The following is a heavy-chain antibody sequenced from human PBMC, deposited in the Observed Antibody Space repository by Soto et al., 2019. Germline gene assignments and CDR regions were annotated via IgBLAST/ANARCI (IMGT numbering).Heavy chain of an antibody. Sequence: SETLSLTCTVSGGSISSGGYYWSWIRQHPGKGLEWIGYIYYSGSTYYNPSPKSRVTISVDTSKNQFSLKLSSVTAADTAVYYCARSWLQYFDYWGQGTLVTVST. CDR2: IYYSGST. V-gene: IGHV4-31*03. CDR1: GGSISSGGYY. D-gene: IGHD5-12*01. CDR3: ARSWLQYFDY. J-gene: IGHJ4*02.